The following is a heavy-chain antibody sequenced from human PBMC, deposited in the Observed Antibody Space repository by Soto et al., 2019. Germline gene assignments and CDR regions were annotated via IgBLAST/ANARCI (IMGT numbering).Heavy chain of an antibody. CDR3: AKSRHYMPTTPYYFHY. Sequence: QVQLVQSGAEVKKPGSSVKVSCKASGGTFSSYAISWVRQAPGQGLEWMGGIIPIFGTANYAQKFQGRVTITADESTRTASMELSSLRSEDTAVYYCAKSRHYMPTTPYYFHYWGQGTLVTVSS. V-gene: IGHV1-69*01. CDR2: IIPIFGTA. CDR1: GGTFSSYA. D-gene: IGHD4-17*01. J-gene: IGHJ4*02.